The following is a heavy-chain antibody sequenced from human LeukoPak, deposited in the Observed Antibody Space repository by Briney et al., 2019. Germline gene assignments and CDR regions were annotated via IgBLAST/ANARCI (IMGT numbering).Heavy chain of an antibody. CDR2: IKQDGSEK. V-gene: IGHV3-7*01. D-gene: IGHD3-10*01. CDR3: ARGVRDGSGSYALSDYYYYYGMDV. CDR1: GFTFSSYW. Sequence: GGSLRLSCAASGFTFSSYWMSWVRQAPGKGLEWVANIKQDGSEKYYVDSVKGRFTISRDNAKNSLYLQMNSLRAEDTAVYYCARGVRDGSGSYALSDYYYYYGMDVWGQGTTVTVSS. J-gene: IGHJ6*02.